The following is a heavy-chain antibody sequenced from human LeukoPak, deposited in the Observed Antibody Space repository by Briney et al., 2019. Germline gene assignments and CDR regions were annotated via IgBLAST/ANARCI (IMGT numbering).Heavy chain of an antibody. CDR2: IYYSGST. CDR3: ARGVTVPGVPDH. Sequence: PSQTLSLTCTVSGGSISSGGYYWSWIRQHPGKGLEWIGYIYYSGSTYYNPSLKSRVTISVDTSKNQFSLKLSSVTAADAAVYYCARGVTVPGVPDHWGQGTLVTVSS. D-gene: IGHD4-17*01. CDR1: GGSISSGGYY. V-gene: IGHV4-31*03. J-gene: IGHJ4*02.